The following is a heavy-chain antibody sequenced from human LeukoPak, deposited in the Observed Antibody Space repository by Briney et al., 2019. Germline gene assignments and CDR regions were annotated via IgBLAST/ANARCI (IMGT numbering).Heavy chain of an antibody. CDR2: IYSGGST. J-gene: IGHJ6*02. D-gene: IGHD2-2*01. V-gene: IGHV3-53*01. CDR1: GFTVSSNY. Sequence: HPGGSLRLSCAASGFTVSSNYMSWVRQAPGKGLEWVSVIYSGGSTYYADSVKGRFTISRDNSKNTLYLQMNSLRAEDTAVYYCARETRARYCSSTSCYYYYYGMDVWGQGTTVTVSS. CDR3: ARETRARYCSSTSCYYYYYGMDV.